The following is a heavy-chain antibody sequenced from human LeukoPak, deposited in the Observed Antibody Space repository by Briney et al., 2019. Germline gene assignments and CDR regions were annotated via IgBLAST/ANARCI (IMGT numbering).Heavy chain of an antibody. CDR3: ARVVRGVNNWFDP. Sequence: ASVKVSCKVSGYTLTELSVHWVRQAPGKGLEWMGGFDPEDGETIYAQKFQGRVTMTADTSTSTAYMELRSLRSDDTAVYYCARVVRGVNNWFDPWGQGTLVTVSS. CDR2: FDPEDGET. V-gene: IGHV1-24*01. D-gene: IGHD3-10*01. CDR1: GYTLTELS. J-gene: IGHJ5*02.